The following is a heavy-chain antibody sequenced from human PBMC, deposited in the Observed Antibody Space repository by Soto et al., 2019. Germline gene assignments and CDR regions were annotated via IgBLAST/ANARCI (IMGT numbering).Heavy chain of an antibody. D-gene: IGHD2-2*01. CDR2: IDPSDSYT. Sequence: EVQLVQSGAEVKKPGESLRISCKGSGYSFTSYWISWLRQMPGKGLEWMGRIDPSDSYTNYSPSFQGHVTISADKSIITAYMQWSSLKASDTAMYYCARQPPEYCSSTSCYDWFDPWVQGPLVTVS. CDR1: GYSFTSYW. J-gene: IGHJ5*02. CDR3: ARQPPEYCSSTSCYDWFDP. V-gene: IGHV5-10-1*03.